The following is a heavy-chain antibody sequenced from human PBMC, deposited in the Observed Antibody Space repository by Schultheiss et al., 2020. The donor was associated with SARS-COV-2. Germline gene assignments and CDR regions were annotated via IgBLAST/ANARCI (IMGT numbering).Heavy chain of an antibody. CDR3: ARDSVDTAMVSLFYGMDV. Sequence: GGSLRLSCAASGFTFSSYEMNWVRQAPGKGLEWVSYISSSGSTIYYADSVKGRFTISRDNAKNSLYLQMNSLRAEDTAVYYCARDSVDTAMVSLFYGMDVWGQGTTVTVSS. V-gene: IGHV3-48*03. D-gene: IGHD5-18*01. CDR1: GFTFSSYE. CDR2: ISSSGSTI. J-gene: IGHJ6*02.